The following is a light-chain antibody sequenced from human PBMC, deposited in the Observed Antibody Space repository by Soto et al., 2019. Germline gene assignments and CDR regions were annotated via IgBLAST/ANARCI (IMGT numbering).Light chain of an antibody. CDR2: GAS. CDR3: QQYDHWPPAT. J-gene: IGKJ1*01. CDR1: QSVFGNY. V-gene: IGKV3-20*01. Sequence: IALTQSPGTLSLSPGERATLSCRASQSVFGNYLAWYRHKPGQAPRLLIYGASSRATGVPDRVSGSGSGTEFTLTISSLQSEDFALYYCQQYDHWPPATFGQGTKVDIK.